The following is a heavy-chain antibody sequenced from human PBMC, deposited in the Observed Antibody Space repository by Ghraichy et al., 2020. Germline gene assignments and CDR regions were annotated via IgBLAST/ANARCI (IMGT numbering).Heavy chain of an antibody. Sequence: GGSLRLSCAASGFTFSSYGMHWVRQAPGKGLEWVAFIRYDGSNKYYADSVKGRFTISRDNSKNTLYLQMNSLRAEDTAVYYCAKETGEFGRDGYKTGYYQHWGQGTLVTVSS. CDR3: AKETGEFGRDGYKTGYYQH. CDR2: IRYDGSNK. J-gene: IGHJ1*01. V-gene: IGHV3-30*02. D-gene: IGHD5-24*01. CDR1: GFTFSSYG.